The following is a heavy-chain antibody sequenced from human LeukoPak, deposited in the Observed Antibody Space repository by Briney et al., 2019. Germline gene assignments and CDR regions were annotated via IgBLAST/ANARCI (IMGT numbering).Heavy chain of an antibody. CDR3: ARDGDSSGYYYGFDY. Sequence: GSLRLSCAASGFTFDDYGMSWVRQAPGKGLEWVSSISSSSSSYIYYADSVKGRFTISRDNAKNSLYLQMNSLRAEDTVVYYCARDGDSSGYYYGFDYWGQGTLVTVSS. CDR1: GFTFDDYG. CDR2: ISSSSSSYI. J-gene: IGHJ4*02. D-gene: IGHD3-22*01. V-gene: IGHV3-21*01.